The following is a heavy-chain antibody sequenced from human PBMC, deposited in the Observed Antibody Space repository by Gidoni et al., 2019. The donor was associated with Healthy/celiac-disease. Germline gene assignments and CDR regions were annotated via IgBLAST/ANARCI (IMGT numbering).Heavy chain of an antibody. CDR1: GFAFSSYS. V-gene: IGHV3-21*01. CDR2: ISSSSSYI. J-gene: IGHJ2*01. Sequence: EVQLVESGGGLVKPGGSLRLSCAASGFAFSSYSMNWVRQAPGKGLEWVSSISSSSSYIYYADSVKGRFTISRDNAKNSLYLQMNSLRAEDTAVYYCARDSGEGGYFDLWGRGTLVTVSS. CDR3: ARDSGEGGYFDL. D-gene: IGHD3-10*01.